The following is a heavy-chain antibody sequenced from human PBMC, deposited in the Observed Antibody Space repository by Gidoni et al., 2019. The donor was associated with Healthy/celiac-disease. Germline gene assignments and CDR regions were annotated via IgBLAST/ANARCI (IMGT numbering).Heavy chain of an antibody. Sequence: QVQLQESGPGLVKPSETLSPTCTVSGGSISSYYWSWIRQPPGKGLEWIGYIYYSGSTNYNPSLKSRVTISVDTSKNQFSLKLSSVTAADTAVYYCARSMVRGVKFDPWGQGTLVTVSS. CDR1: GGSISSYY. CDR2: IYYSGST. J-gene: IGHJ5*02. V-gene: IGHV4-59*01. D-gene: IGHD3-10*01. CDR3: ARSMVRGVKFDP.